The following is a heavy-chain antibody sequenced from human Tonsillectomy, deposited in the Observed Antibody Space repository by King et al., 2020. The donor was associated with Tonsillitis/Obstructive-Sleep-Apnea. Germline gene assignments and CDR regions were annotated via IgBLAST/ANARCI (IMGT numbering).Heavy chain of an antibody. CDR2: IYWDDDK. V-gene: IGHV2-5*02. CDR3: ARIVVVPAAMFRYYYYYMDV. J-gene: IGHJ6*03. CDR1: GFSLSTSGVG. D-gene: IGHD2-2*01. Sequence: TLKESGPTLVKPTQTLTLTCTFSGFSLSTSGVGVGWIRQPPGKALEWLALIYWDDDKRYSPSLKSRLTITKDTSKNQVVLTMTNMDPVDTATYYCARIVVVPAAMFRYYYYYMDVWGKGTTVTVSS.